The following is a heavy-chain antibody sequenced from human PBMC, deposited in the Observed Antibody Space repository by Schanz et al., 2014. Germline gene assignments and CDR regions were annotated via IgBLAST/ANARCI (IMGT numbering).Heavy chain of an antibody. J-gene: IGHJ4*02. CDR1: GFNFNTYA. V-gene: IGHV3-23*01. Sequence: EVQLLESGGGLAQPGGSLRLACAASGFNFNTYAMSWVRQAPGKGLEWVSGLTEGGGGTYYTDAVKGLFTISRDSSKNTLYLQMNSLRADDTAVYYCARVEVSMVQGRIPSYYFDSWGQGTPVTVSS. CDR2: LTEGGGGT. D-gene: IGHD3-10*01. CDR3: ARVEVSMVQGRIPSYYFDS.